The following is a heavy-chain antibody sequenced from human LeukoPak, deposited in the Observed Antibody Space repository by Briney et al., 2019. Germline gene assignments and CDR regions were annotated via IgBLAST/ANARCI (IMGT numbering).Heavy chain of an antibody. CDR3: AKAGYGSSWYVPDY. J-gene: IGHJ4*02. CDR2: ISGSGGST. Sequence: GGSLRLSCAASGFTFSSYAMSWVRQAPGKGLEWVSAISGSGGSTYYADSVKDRFTISRDNSKNTLYLQMNSLRAEDTAVYYCAKAGYGSSWYVPDYWGQGTLVTVSS. D-gene: IGHD6-13*01. CDR1: GFTFSSYA. V-gene: IGHV3-23*01.